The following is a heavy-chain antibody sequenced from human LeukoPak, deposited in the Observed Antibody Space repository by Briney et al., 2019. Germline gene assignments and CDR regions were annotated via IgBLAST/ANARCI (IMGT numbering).Heavy chain of an antibody. D-gene: IGHD3-10*02. CDR1: GFTFSSYA. CDR2: ISYDGSNK. V-gene: IGHV3-30-3*01. Sequence: GGSLRLSCAASGFTFSSYAMHWVRQAPGKGLEWVAVISYDGSNKYYADSVKGRFTISRDNSKNTLYLQMNSLRAEDTAVYYCARDRVRPPTRAVMFYYYYSMDVWGQGTTVTVSS. J-gene: IGHJ6*02. CDR3: ARDRVRPPTRAVMFYYYYSMDV.